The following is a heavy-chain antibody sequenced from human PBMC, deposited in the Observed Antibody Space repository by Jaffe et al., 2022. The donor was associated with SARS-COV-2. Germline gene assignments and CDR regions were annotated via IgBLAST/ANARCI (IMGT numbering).Heavy chain of an antibody. CDR1: GFTFTSYS. CDR2: ISTSTATI. Sequence: EVHLVESGGGLVQPGGSLRLSCAASGFTFTSYSMNWVRQAPGKGLEWVSYISTSTATIYYADSVKGRFTISRDNAKNSLYLQMNSLRDEDTAVYYCARDTRSEDVVVVVGHYYYGMDVWGQGTTVTVSS. J-gene: IGHJ6*02. CDR3: ARDTRSEDVVVVVGHYYYGMDV. V-gene: IGHV3-48*02. D-gene: IGHD2-15*01.